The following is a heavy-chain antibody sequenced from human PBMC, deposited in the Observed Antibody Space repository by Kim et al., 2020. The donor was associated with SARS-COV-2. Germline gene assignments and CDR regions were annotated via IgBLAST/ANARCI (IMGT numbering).Heavy chain of an antibody. CDR1: GFTFSSSW. J-gene: IGHJ4*02. D-gene: IGHD2-8*01. V-gene: IGHV3-7*01. CDR3: ARGAGFLIDY. Sequence: GGSLRLSCAASGFTFSSSWMNWVRQSPGKGLEWVAIIKQDGTETYYVDSVKGRFTVSRDNAKDSLYLQMNSLRVDDTAVYYCARGAGFLIDYWGQGTLVTVSS. CDR2: IKQDGTET.